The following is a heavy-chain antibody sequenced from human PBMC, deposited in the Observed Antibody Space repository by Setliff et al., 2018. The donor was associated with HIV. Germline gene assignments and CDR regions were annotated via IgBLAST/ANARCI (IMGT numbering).Heavy chain of an antibody. CDR3: ARERDSNGYQFDY. J-gene: IGHJ4*02. CDR1: GFPFSNYA. Sequence: VASVKVSCKASGFPFSNYAIHWVRQAPGQRLEWMGWINVDSGNTKYLQDLQGRVTITSDTSATTAYMEVSNLRSEDMAVYYCARERDSNGYQFDYWGQGTLVTVSS. CDR2: INVDSGNT. V-gene: IGHV1-3*03. D-gene: IGHD3-22*01.